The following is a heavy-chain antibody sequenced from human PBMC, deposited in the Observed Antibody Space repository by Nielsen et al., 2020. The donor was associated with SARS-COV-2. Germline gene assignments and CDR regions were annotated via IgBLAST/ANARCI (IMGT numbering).Heavy chain of an antibody. Sequence: GESLKISCAASGFTFSSYDMHWVRQATGKGLEWVSAIGTAGDTYYPGSVKGRFTISRENAKNSLYLQMNSLRAGDTAVYYCARGSGIAAAGKYNWFDPWGQGTLVTVSS. D-gene: IGHD6-13*01. V-gene: IGHV3-13*04. J-gene: IGHJ5*02. CDR1: GFTFSSYD. CDR3: ARGSGIAAAGKYNWFDP. CDR2: IGTAGDT.